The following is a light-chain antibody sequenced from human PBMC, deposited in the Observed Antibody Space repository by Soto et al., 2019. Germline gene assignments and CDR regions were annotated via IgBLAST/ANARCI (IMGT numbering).Light chain of an antibody. Sequence: QSVLTQPPSGSGAPGQRVTISCTGSSSNIGAGYDVHWYQQVPGTAPKLLIYGNINRPSGVPDRFSGSKSGTSASLAITGLQAEDEADYYCQSYDNSLSGSMVFGGGTKLTVL. CDR2: GNI. J-gene: IGLJ2*01. CDR3: QSYDNSLSGSMV. V-gene: IGLV1-40*01. CDR1: SSNIGAGYD.